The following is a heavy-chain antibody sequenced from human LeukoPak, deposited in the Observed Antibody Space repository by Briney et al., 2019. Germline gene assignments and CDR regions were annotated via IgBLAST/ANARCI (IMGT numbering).Heavy chain of an antibody. D-gene: IGHD1-26*01. CDR2: IKPDGRDE. CDR1: GLFFSTNG. Sequence: SGGSLRLSCAASGLFFSTNGMSWVRQAPGKGLEWVATIKPDGRDEYYVDSVKGRFTMSRDNGKNSVYLQMNSLRAEDTAVYYCAGWEASTNYWGQGTLVTVSS. J-gene: IGHJ4*02. CDR3: AGWEASTNY. V-gene: IGHV3-7*01.